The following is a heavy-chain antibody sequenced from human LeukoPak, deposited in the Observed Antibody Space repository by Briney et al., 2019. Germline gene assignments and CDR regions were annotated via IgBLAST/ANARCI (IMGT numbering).Heavy chain of an antibody. CDR3: AKPPYSYCSSTSCYTWFDP. CDR1: GFTFSMYW. Sequence: PGGSLRLSCAASGFTFSMYWMHWVRQAPGKGLVWVSRVTTDGRSTSYADSVKGRFTISRDNAKNTLYLQMTSLRAEDTAVYYCAKPPYSYCSSTSCYTWFDPWGQGTLVTVSS. CDR2: VTTDGRST. V-gene: IGHV3-74*01. J-gene: IGHJ5*02. D-gene: IGHD2-2*02.